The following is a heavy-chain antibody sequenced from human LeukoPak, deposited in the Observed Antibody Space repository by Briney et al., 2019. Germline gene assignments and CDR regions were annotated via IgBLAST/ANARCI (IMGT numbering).Heavy chain of an antibody. CDR3: AKTKGDYEYWSGYYKYYFDY. CDR2: ITGSGGST. CDR1: GFTFTNYG. V-gene: IGHV3-23*01. J-gene: IGHJ4*02. D-gene: IGHD3-3*01. Sequence: QPGGSLRLSCAASGFTFTNYGMSWVRQAPGKGLEWVSGITGSGGSTYYADSVTGRFTISRDNSENTLYLHMNSLRAEDTALYYCAKTKGDYEYWSGYYKYYFDYWGQGALVTVSS.